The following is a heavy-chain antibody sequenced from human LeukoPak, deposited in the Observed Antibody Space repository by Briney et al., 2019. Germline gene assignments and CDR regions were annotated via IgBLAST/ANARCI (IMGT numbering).Heavy chain of an antibody. Sequence: SETLSLTCTVSGGSISSYYWSWIRQPAGKGLEWIGRIYTSGSTNYNPSLKSRVTMSADTSKNQFSLKLSSVTAADTAVYYCARDRVLQLLYKPPYYYYGMDVWGQGTTVTVSS. CDR1: GGSISSYY. V-gene: IGHV4-4*07. J-gene: IGHJ6*02. CDR3: ARDRVLQLLYKPPYYYYGMDV. CDR2: IYTSGST. D-gene: IGHD2-2*01.